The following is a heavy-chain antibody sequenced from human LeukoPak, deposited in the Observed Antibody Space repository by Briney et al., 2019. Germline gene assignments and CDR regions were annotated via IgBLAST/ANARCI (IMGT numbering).Heavy chain of an antibody. J-gene: IGHJ4*02. CDR2: ISSSSSYI. D-gene: IGHD2-2*01. V-gene: IGHV3-21*01. CDR3: ARGYCSSNSCAFFDY. Sequence: PGGSLRLSCAASGFTFSSYSMNWVRQAPGKGLEWVSSISSSSSYIYYADSVKGRFTISRDNAKNSLYLQMNSLRAEDTAVYYCARGYCSSNSCAFFDYWGQGTLVTVSS. CDR1: GFTFSSYS.